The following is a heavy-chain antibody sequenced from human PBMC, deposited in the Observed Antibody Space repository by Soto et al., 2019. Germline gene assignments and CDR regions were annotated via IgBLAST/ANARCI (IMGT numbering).Heavy chain of an antibody. V-gene: IGHV4-39*01. CDR2: IYYSGST. CDR3: VSYYYYGMDV. Sequence: ETLSLTCTVSGGSISSSSYYWGWIRQPPGKGLEWIGSIYYSGSTYYNPSLKSRVTISVDTSKNQFSLKLSSVTAADTAVYYCVSYYYYGMDVWGQGTTVSVSS. CDR1: GGSISSSSYY. J-gene: IGHJ6*02.